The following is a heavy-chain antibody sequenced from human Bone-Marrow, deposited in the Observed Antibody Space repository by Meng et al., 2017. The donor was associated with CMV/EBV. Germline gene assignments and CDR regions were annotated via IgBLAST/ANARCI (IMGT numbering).Heavy chain of an antibody. CDR3: ARGSVIMAGGSITPAGYNGMDV. J-gene: IGHJ6*02. Sequence: SETLSLTCSVSGGLTRSYYWSWIRQPPGKGLEWIGYIYDSGRTNYNPSLKSRVTISVDTSKNQFSLKLNSVTAADTAVYYCARGSVIMAGGSITPAGYNGMDVWGQGTTVTVSS. CDR1: GGLTRSYY. V-gene: IGHV4-59*13. CDR2: IYDSGRT. D-gene: IGHD3-16*01.